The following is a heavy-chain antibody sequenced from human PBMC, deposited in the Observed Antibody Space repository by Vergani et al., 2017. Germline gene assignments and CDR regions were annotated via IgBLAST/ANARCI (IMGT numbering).Heavy chain of an antibody. CDR1: GFTFTSSA. V-gene: IGHV1-69*01. D-gene: IGHD3-22*01. CDR2: IIPIFGTA. Sequence: QLVQSGPEVKKPGTSVKVSCKASGFTFTSSAVQWVRQAPGQGLEWMGGIIPIFGTANYAQKFQGRVTITADESTSTAYMELSSLRSEDTAVYYCASNTYYYDSSGYYYNKLDYWGQGTLVTVSS. CDR3: ASNTYYYDSSGYYYNKLDY. J-gene: IGHJ4*02.